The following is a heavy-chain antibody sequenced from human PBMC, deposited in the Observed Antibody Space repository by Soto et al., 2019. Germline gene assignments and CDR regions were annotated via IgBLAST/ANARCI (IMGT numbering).Heavy chain of an antibody. CDR3: ALVQRFMVRSWFDP. V-gene: IGHV1-69*12. CDR2: IIPIFGTA. CDR1: GGTFSSYA. J-gene: IGHJ5*02. Sequence: QVQLVQSGAEVKKPGSSVKVSCKASGGTFSSYAISWVRQAPGQGLEWMGGIIPIFGTANYAQKFQGRVRISADDSTRTAYMELSSLRSEETAVYCCALVQRFMVRSWFDPWGQGTLVTGSS. D-gene: IGHD5-18*01.